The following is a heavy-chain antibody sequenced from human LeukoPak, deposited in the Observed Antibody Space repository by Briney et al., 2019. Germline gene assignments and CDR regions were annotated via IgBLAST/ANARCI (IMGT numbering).Heavy chain of an antibody. D-gene: IGHD6-19*01. CDR1: GFISTNAW. CDR2: IKSKTDGGAT. CDR3: TTEYRDSSGWYGAFDI. Sequence: GGSLRLSCAASGFISTNAWMSWVRQAPGKGLERAGRIKSKTDGGATDFAAPVKGRFTISRDDSKNTLYLQMNSLKIEDAAVYYCTTEYRDSSGWYGAFDIWGQGTMVTVSS. J-gene: IGHJ3*02. V-gene: IGHV3-15*01.